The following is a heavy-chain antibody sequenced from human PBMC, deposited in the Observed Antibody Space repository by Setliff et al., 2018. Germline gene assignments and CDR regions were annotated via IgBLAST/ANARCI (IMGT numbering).Heavy chain of an antibody. CDR1: GFTFSRYW. CDR2: IKQDGSEK. CDR3: ARDQGIGLSGSYSFFDY. J-gene: IGHJ4*02. Sequence: GGSLRLSCAASGFTFSRYWMSWVRQAPGKGLEWVANIKQDGSEKYYVDSVKGRFTISRDNAKNSLYLQMNSLRAEDTAVYYCARDQGIGLSGSYSFFDYWGQGTLVTVS. D-gene: IGHD3-3*01. V-gene: IGHV3-7*01.